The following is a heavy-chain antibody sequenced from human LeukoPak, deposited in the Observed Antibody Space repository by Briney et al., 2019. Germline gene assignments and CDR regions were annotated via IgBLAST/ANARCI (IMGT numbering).Heavy chain of an antibody. CDR1: GYSFTAYY. J-gene: IGHJ6*02. D-gene: IGHD3-22*01. Sequence: ASVKVSCKASGYSFTAYYIHWVRQAPGQGLEWMGWINPNTGDTNYAQRFQGWVTMTRDTSINTAYMEVSRLKSDDTAVDYCARSYYDSSGFYRVYYYGMDVWGQGTTVTVSS. V-gene: IGHV1-2*04. CDR2: INPNTGDT. CDR3: ARSYYDSSGFYRVYYYGMDV.